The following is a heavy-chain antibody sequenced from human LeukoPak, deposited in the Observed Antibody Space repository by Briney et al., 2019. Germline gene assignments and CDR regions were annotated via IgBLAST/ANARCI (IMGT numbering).Heavy chain of an antibody. V-gene: IGHV4-30-4*01. CDR3: ARWGVIGLYYFDY. Sequence: FQTPSPTRAVSGGSLSRGGSDSGWIRPPPGKGLGWVGYIYYSGSTYYNPSRKSRVTISVDTSKNQFSLKLSSVTAADTAVYYCARWGVIGLYYFDYWGQGTLVTVSS. D-gene: IGHD3-10*01. J-gene: IGHJ4*02. CDR2: IYYSGST. CDR1: GGSLSRGGSD.